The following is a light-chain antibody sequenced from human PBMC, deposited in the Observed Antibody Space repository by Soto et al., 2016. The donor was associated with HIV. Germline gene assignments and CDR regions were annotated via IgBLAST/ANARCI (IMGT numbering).Light chain of an antibody. CDR3: QVWDSSSNPWV. V-gene: IGLV3-21*03. Sequence: SYELAQPPSVSVAPGKTARITCGGENIGSESVHWYQQKPDQAPVLVVHDDSVRPSGIPERFSGSNSGNTATLTISRVEVGDEADYYCQVWDSSSNPWVFGGGTKLTVL. CDR1: NIGSES. CDR2: DDS. J-gene: IGLJ3*02.